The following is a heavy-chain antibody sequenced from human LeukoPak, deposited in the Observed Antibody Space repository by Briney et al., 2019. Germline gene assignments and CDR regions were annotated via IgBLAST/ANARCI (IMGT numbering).Heavy chain of an antibody. D-gene: IGHD2-2*01. CDR1: GFTFSGSA. V-gene: IGHV3-73*01. CDR2: IRSKANSYAT. Sequence: PGGSLTLASAASGFTFSGSAMHWVRQASGKGLEWVGRIRSKANSYATAYAASVKGRFTISRDDSKNTAYLQMNSLKTEDTAVYYCTRGYQLPGFDYWGQRTLVTVSS. CDR3: TRGYQLPGFDY. J-gene: IGHJ4*02.